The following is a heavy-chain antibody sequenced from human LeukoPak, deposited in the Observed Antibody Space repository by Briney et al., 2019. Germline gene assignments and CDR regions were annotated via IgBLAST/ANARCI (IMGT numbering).Heavy chain of an antibody. CDR2: ISYDERNT. J-gene: IGHJ4*02. CDR3: ANGAVYCTSPKYPTGSAPSCFAH. CDR1: GFTFNTYG. Sequence: PGGSLRLSCEASGFTFNTYGMHWVRQAPGKGLEWLAVISYDERNTYYADSVKGRFTISRDNSKNTLYLQMSSLRPEDTAVYYCANGAVYCTSPKYPTGSAPSCFAHWGQGTLVTVSS. D-gene: IGHD2-2*01. V-gene: IGHV3-30*18.